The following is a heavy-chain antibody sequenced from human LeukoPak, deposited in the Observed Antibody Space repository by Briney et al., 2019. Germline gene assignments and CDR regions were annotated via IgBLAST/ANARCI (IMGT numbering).Heavy chain of an antibody. D-gene: IGHD3-3*01. CDR2: IYYSGST. Sequence: SETLSLTCTVSGGSISSGGYYWSWIHQHPGKGLEWIGYIYYSGSTYYNPSLKSRVTISVDTSKNQFSLKLSSVTAADTAVYYCARGGGPSYDFWSGYYPFDYWGQGTLVTVSS. V-gene: IGHV4-31*03. CDR1: GGSISSGGYY. J-gene: IGHJ4*02. CDR3: ARGGGPSYDFWSGYYPFDY.